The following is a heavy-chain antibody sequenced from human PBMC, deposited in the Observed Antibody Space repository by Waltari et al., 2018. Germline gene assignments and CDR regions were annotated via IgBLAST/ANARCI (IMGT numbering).Heavy chain of an antibody. D-gene: IGHD3-22*01. V-gene: IGHV5-51*01. CDR2: IYPGDSDT. Sequence: EVQLVQSGAEVKKPGESLKISCKGSGSSFPSYWIVWVRQMPGHGLEWMGIIYPGDSDTRYSPSCQGQVTISADKSISTAYLQWSSLKAADTAMYYCARAVTYYYDSSGYYLLFDPWGQGTLVTVSS. J-gene: IGHJ5*02. CDR1: GSSFPSYW. CDR3: ARAVTYYYDSSGYYLLFDP.